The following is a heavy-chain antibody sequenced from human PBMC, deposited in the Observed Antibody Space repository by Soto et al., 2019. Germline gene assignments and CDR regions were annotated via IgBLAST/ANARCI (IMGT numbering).Heavy chain of an antibody. CDR1: GFTFSSYS. J-gene: IGHJ3*02. Sequence: GGSLRLSCAASGFTFSSYSMNWVRQAPGKGLEWVSYISSSSSTIYYADSVKGRFTISRDNAKNSLYLQMNSLRAEDAAVYYFSRAPSGDRPLLPIPNDAFDIWGQGTMVTVSS. CDR3: SRAPSGDRPLLPIPNDAFDI. V-gene: IGHV3-48*04. D-gene: IGHD2-15*01. CDR2: ISSSSSTI.